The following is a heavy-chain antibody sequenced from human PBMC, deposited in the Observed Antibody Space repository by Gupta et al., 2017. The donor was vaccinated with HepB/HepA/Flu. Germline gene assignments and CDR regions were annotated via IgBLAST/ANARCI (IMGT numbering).Heavy chain of an antibody. CDR1: GFAFXXXX. CDR2: INKDGSSG. CDR3: ARAPEWTTSPYFFDS. J-gene: IGHJ4*02. V-gene: IGHV3-74*01. Sequence: EVXLVQSGGGLVQPGGSLRLSXXGXGFAFXXXXXXXVXQVPVKGPEWVSRINKDGSSGIYADSVKGRFTISRDNADNTLYLQMNSLRADDTAVYYCARAPEWTTSPYFFDSWGQGALVTVSS. D-gene: IGHD3-3*01.